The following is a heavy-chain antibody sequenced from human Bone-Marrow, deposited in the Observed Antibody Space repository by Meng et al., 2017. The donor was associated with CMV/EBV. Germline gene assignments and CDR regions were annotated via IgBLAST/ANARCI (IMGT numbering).Heavy chain of an antibody. CDR3: ARTRNEWELWVGFDY. V-gene: IGHV4-61*01. J-gene: IGHJ4*02. CDR1: GGSVSSGCYY. Sequence: SETLSLTCTVSGGSVSSGCYYWSWIRQPPGKGLEWIGYIYYSGSTNYNPSLKSRVTISVDTSKNQFSLKLSSVTAADTAVYYCARTRNEWELWVGFDYWGQGTLVTVSS. CDR2: IYYSGST. D-gene: IGHD1-26*01.